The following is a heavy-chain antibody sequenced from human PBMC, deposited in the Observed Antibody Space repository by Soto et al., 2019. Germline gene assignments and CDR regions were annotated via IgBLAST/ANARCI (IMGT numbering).Heavy chain of an antibody. CDR2: IIPIFGTA. Sequence: SVKVSCKASGGTFSSYAISWVRQAPGQGLEWMGGIIPIFGTANYAQKFQGRVTITADESTSTAYMELSSLRSEDTAVYYCARSDNYNWKYGYYYSGMDVWGQGPTVTVSS. J-gene: IGHJ6*02. CDR3: ARSDNYNWKYGYYYSGMDV. D-gene: IGHD1-7*01. V-gene: IGHV1-69*13. CDR1: GGTFSSYA.